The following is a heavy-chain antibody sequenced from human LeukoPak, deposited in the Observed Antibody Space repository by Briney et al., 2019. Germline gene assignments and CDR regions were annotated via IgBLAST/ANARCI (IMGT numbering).Heavy chain of an antibody. D-gene: IGHD3-22*01. CDR1: GFTFSSYV. V-gene: IGHV3-64*01. CDR3: ARGGVYYDSSGYYAFDI. CDR2: ITSNGGRA. J-gene: IGHJ3*02. Sequence: PGGSLRLSCAASGFTFSSYVTHWVRQAPGKGLEYVSTITSNGGRAFYATSVKGRFTISRDNSKNTLYLQMGSLRAEDMAVYYCARGGVYYDSSGYYAFDIWGQGTMVTVSS.